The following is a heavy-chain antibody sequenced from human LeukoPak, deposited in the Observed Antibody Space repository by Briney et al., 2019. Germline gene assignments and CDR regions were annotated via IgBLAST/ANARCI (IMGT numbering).Heavy chain of an antibody. CDR1: GFIFGDYA. J-gene: IGHJ4*02. CDR2: FRSKPYGGTT. D-gene: IGHD6-19*01. CDR3: TRSAGYSSGWYHDY. V-gene: IGHV3-49*04. Sequence: GGSLRLSCTASGFIFGDYAMSWVRQAPGKGLEWVGFFRSKPYGGTTEYAASVKGRFSISRDDSKSIAYLQMNSLKTEDTAVYSCTRSAGYSSGWYHDYWGQGTLVTVSS.